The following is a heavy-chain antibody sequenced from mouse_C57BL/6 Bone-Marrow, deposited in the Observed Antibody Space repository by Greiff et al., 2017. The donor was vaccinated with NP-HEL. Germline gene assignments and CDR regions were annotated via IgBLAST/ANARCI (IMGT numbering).Heavy chain of an antibody. J-gene: IGHJ3*01. Sequence: VQLQQSGAELVRPGASVKLSCTASGFNIKDDYMHWVKQRPEQGLAWIGWIDPENGDTEYASKFQGKATITADPSSNTAYLQLSSLTSEDTAVYYCTLITTVVAPFAYWGQGTLVTVSA. CDR1: GFNIKDDY. CDR2: IDPENGDT. D-gene: IGHD1-1*01. CDR3: TLITTVVAPFAY. V-gene: IGHV14-4*01.